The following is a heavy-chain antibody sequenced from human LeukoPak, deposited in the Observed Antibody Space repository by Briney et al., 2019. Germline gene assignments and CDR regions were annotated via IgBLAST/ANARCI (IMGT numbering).Heavy chain of an antibody. CDR1: GGSFSGYY. D-gene: IGHD2-15*01. Sequence: PSETLSLTCAVYGGSFSGYYWSRIRQPPGKGLEWIGEINHSGSTNYNPSLKSRVTISVDTSKNQFSLKLSSVTAADTAVYYCAREIVVVVAATLDAFDIWGQGTMVTVSS. CDR2: INHSGST. V-gene: IGHV4-34*01. CDR3: AREIVVVVAATLDAFDI. J-gene: IGHJ3*02.